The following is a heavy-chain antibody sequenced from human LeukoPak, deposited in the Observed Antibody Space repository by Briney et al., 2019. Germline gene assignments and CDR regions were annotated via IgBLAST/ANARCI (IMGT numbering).Heavy chain of an antibody. D-gene: IGHD3-22*01. V-gene: IGHV1-46*01. J-gene: IGHJ4*02. CDR1: GYTFTSYY. CDR2: INPSGGST. CDR3: ASSIVAGLFDY. Sequence: ASVKVSCKASGYTFTSYYMHWVRQAPGQGLEWMGIINPSGGSTSYAQKFQGRVIMTRDTSTSTDYMELSSLRSEDTAVYYCASSIVAGLFDYWGQGTLVTVSS.